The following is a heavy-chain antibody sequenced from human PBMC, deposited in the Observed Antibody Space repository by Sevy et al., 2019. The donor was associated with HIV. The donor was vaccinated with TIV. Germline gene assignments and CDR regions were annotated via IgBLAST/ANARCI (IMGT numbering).Heavy chain of an antibody. V-gene: IGHV1-2*02. CDR1: GYTFTGYY. D-gene: IGHD1-7*01. Sequence: APVKVSCKASGYTFTGYYMHWVRQAPGQGLEWMGWINPNSGGTNYAQKFQGRVTMTRNTSISTAYMELSRLRSDDTAVYYCARHIGGSGTTNPWGQGTTVTVSS. CDR3: ARHIGGSGTTNP. CDR2: INPNSGGT. J-gene: IGHJ6*02.